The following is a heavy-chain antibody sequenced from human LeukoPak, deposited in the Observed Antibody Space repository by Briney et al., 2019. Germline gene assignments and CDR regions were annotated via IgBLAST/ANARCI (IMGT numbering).Heavy chain of an antibody. CDR1: GFTFSAYG. J-gene: IGHJ4*02. Sequence: GGSLRLSCAASGFTFSAYGMHWVRQAPGKGLVWVSRISPTGSTTSYADSVKGRFTVSRDNAKNTLYLQVNNLRAEDTAVYYCARGPNSNWSGLDFWGQGTLLTVSS. CDR3: ARGPNSNWSGLDF. CDR2: ISPTGSTT. V-gene: IGHV3-74*01. D-gene: IGHD6-6*01.